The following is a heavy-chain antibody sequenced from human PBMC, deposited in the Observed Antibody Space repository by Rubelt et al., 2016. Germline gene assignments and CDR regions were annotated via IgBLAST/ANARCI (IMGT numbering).Heavy chain of an antibody. CDR2: VNSDGHT. Sequence: QLQLQESGPGLVKPSETLSLACTVSGGSISSSNYWGWVRQSPGKGLEWIGEVNSDGHTNYSPSFEGRVTLFVDTSKSQFFRMLTSVTAADTATYYCARDSLTQLKGVPLDSWGQGTPVSVSS. V-gene: IGHV4/OR15-8*02. J-gene: IGHJ4*02. CDR1: GGSISSSNY. CDR3: ARDSLTQLKGVPLDS. D-gene: IGHD1-1*01.